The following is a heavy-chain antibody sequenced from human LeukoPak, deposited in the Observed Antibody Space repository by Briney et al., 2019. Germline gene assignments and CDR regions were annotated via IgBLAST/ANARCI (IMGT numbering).Heavy chain of an antibody. CDR1: GFTFSSYS. D-gene: IGHD6-13*01. CDR3: ARVIAAATIDY. Sequence: PGGSLRLSCAASGFTFSSYSMNWVRQAPGKGLEWVSSISSSSSYIYYADSVKGRFTISRDNAKNSLYLQMNSLRAEDTAVYYCARVIAAATIDYWGQGTLVAVSS. J-gene: IGHJ4*02. CDR2: ISSSSSYI. V-gene: IGHV3-21*01.